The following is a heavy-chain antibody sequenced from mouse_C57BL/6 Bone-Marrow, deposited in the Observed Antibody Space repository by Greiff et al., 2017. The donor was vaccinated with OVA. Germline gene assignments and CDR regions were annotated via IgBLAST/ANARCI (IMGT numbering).Heavy chain of an antibody. CDR3: ARVYYGSSYERYFDV. D-gene: IGHD1-1*01. Sequence: VQLQQSGAELARPGASVKLSCKASGYTFTSYGISWVKQRTGQGLEWIGEIYPRSGNTYYNEKFKGKATLTADKSSSTAYMELRSLTSEDSAVYCCARVYYGSSYERYFDVWGTGTTVTVSS. CDR2: IYPRSGNT. J-gene: IGHJ1*03. CDR1: GYTFTSYG. V-gene: IGHV1-81*01.